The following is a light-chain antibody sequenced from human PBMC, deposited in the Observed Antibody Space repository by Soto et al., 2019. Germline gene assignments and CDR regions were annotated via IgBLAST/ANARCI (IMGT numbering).Light chain of an antibody. J-gene: IGLJ3*02. CDR3: QTWGTGILV. CDR1: SGHSSYA. CDR2: LNSDGSH. Sequence: QPVLTQSPSASASLGASVKLTCALSSGHSSYAIAWHQQQPEKGPRALMKLNSDGSHTRGDGIPGRFSGSSSGAERYLTISSLQSEDEADYYCQTWGTGILVYGGGTQLTVL. V-gene: IGLV4-69*01.